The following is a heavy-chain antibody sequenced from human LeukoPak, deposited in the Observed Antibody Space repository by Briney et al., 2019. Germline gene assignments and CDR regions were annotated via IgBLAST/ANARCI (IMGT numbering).Heavy chain of an antibody. Sequence: GGSLRLSCAASGFILRDFAMSWVRQAPGKGPEWVSGISGGGGGTYYADSVKGRFTISRDNSKSALYLQMNSLRAEDTAVYYCAKSRWETYAVRAFDIWGQGTMVTVSS. V-gene: IGHV3-23*01. CDR1: GFILRDFA. CDR3: AKSRWETYAVRAFDI. D-gene: IGHD1-26*01. CDR2: ISGGGGGT. J-gene: IGHJ3*02.